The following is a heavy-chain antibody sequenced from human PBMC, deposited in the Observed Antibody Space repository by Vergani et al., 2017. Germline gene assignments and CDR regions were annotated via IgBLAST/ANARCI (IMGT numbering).Heavy chain of an antibody. CDR3: AKSRSTHYYYYYMDV. Sequence: EVQLVESGGGLVQPGRFLRLSCAASGFTFDDYAMHWVRQAPGKGLEWVSGISWNSGSIGYADSVKGRFTISRDNAKNSLYLQMNSLRAEDTALYYCAKSRSTHYYYYYMDVWGKGTTVTVSS. CDR2: ISWNSGSI. D-gene: IGHD2-15*01. V-gene: IGHV3-9*01. CDR1: GFTFDDYA. J-gene: IGHJ6*03.